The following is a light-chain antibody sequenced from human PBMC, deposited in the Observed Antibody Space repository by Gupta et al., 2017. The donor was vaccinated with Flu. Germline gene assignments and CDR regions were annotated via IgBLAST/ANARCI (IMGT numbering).Light chain of an antibody. CDR2: GAS. CDR3: QQDDNWPPA. J-gene: IGKJ1*01. Sequence: ELVITLSPATLSVSAGERTTLSCGASQSVSSNLAWYQQKPGQAPRLLVYGASTRATGIPARFSGSGSGTEFTLTISSLQSEDFASYYCQQDDNWPPAFGQGTKVEIK. CDR1: QSVSSN. V-gene: IGKV3-15*01.